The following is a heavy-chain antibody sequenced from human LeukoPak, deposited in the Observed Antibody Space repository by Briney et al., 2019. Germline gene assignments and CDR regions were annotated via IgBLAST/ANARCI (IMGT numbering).Heavy chain of an antibody. CDR1: RFTFSSYE. J-gene: IGHJ3*02. V-gene: IGHV3-48*03. CDR2: IGSSGSTI. CDR3: AREAAADVFDI. D-gene: IGHD6-13*01. Sequence: SGGSLRLSCAASRFTFSSYEMNWVRQTPGKGLEWVSYIGSSGSTISYADSVKGRFTISRDNAKNSLYLQMNSLRADDTAVYYCAREAAADVFDIWGQGTMVTVSS.